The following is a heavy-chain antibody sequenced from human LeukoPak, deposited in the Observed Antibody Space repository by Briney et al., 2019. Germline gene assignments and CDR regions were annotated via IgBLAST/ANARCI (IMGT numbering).Heavy chain of an antibody. J-gene: IGHJ4*02. Sequence: PGGSLRLSCAASGFRFSSYAMHWVRQAPGKGLEYVSAISIDGGDTFYASSVKGRFTISRDNSKSTLYLQMGSLSAEDMAVYYCARVLRDISGYYDYWGQGTLVTVSS. V-gene: IGHV3-64*01. CDR2: ISIDGGDT. D-gene: IGHD3-22*01. CDR3: ARVLRDISGYYDY. CDR1: GFRFSSYA.